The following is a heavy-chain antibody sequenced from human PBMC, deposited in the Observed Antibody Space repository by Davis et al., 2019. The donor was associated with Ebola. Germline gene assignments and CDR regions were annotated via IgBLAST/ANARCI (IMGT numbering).Heavy chain of an antibody. CDR3: AKDMINEGLSSPHPDFQH. D-gene: IGHD3-22*01. CDR1: GFTFSSYA. V-gene: IGHV3-23*01. Sequence: GESLKISCAASGFTFSSYAMTWARQVPGKGLEWVSAITSSGGSTYYADSVRGRFTISRDNSKNTLYLQIKSLRAEDTAVYYCAKDMINEGLSSPHPDFQHWGQGTLVTVSS. J-gene: IGHJ1*01. CDR2: ITSSGGST.